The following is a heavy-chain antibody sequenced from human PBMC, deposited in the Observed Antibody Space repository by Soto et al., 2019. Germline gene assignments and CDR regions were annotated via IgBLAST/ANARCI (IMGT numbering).Heavy chain of an antibody. CDR1: GYTFTGYY. J-gene: IGHJ4*02. CDR3: AREGLDYYDSSGYCSY. V-gene: IGHV1-2*02. D-gene: IGHD3-22*01. CDR2: INPNSGGT. Sequence: QVQLVQSGAEVKKPGASVKVSCKASGYTFTGYYMHWVRQAPGQGLEWMGWINPNSGGTNYAQKLQGRVTMTTDTSTSTAYMELRSLRSDDTAVYYCAREGLDYYDSSGYCSYWGQGTLVTVSS.